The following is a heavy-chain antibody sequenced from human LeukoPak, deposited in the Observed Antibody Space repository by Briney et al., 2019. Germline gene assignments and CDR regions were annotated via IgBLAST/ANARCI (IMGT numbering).Heavy chain of an antibody. V-gene: IGHV3-21*01. Sequence: PSETLSLTCTVSGGSISSSSYYWGWIRQPPGKGLEWVSSISSSSSYIYYADSVKGRFTISRDNAKNSLYLQMNSLRAEDTAVYYCARPLSGWYDSVNYFDYWGQGTLVTVSS. J-gene: IGHJ4*02. CDR2: ISSSSSYI. CDR1: GGSISSSS. D-gene: IGHD6-19*01. CDR3: ARPLSGWYDSVNYFDY.